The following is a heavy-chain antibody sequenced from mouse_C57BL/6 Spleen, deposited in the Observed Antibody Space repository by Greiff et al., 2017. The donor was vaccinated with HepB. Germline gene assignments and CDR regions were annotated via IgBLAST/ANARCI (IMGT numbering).Heavy chain of an antibody. CDR2: IYPGDGDT. CDR1: GYAFSSSW. Sequence: VQLQQSGPELVKPGASVKISCKASGYAFSSSWMNWVKQRPGKGLEWIGRIYPGDGDTNYNGKFKGKATLTADKSSSTAYMQLSSLTSEDSAVYFCARTGGCYDGFYYAMDYWGQGTSVTVSS. J-gene: IGHJ4*01. D-gene: IGHD2-3*01. V-gene: IGHV1-82*01. CDR3: ARTGGCYDGFYYAMDY.